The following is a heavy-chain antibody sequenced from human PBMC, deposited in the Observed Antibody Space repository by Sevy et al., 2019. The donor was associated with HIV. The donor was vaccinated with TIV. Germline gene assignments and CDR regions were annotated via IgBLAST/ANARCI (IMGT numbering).Heavy chain of an antibody. D-gene: IGHD4-17*01. Sequence: SETLSLTCTVSGGSISSNNYYWAWIRQRPGQGLEWNESIFHRGTTYYNPSLKSRVTMSVDTSRNLFSLILRSVSASDTAIYFCARQLCDYGDEVEYFDVWGQGNLVTVSS. CDR2: IFHRGTT. V-gene: IGHV4-39*07. CDR1: GGSISSNNYY. CDR3: ARQLCDYGDEVEYFDV. J-gene: IGHJ4*02.